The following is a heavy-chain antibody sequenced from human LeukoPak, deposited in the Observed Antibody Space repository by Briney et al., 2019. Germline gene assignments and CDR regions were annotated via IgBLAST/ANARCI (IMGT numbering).Heavy chain of an antibody. CDR3: ATEGIVGATGAFDL. J-gene: IGHJ2*01. Sequence: PSETLSLTCTVSGGSISDSGYYWGWIRQPPGTGLEWLGSIHYSGSTYYNPSLKSRVTISVDTSKNQVSLRLSSATDTDVDVYYGATEGIVGATGAFDLWGRGTLVTVSS. V-gene: IGHV4-39*02. CDR2: IHYSGST. D-gene: IGHD1-26*01. CDR1: GGSISDSGYY.